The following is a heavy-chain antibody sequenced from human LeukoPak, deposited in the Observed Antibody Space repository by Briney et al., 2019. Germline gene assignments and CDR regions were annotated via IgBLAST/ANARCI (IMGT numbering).Heavy chain of an antibody. CDR3: ARWFWAVAGAPVDY. CDR2: IYYSGST. D-gene: IGHD6-19*01. V-gene: IGHV4-39*01. J-gene: IGHJ4*02. CDR1: GGSISSSSYY. Sequence: SETLSLTCTVSGGSISSSSYYWGWIRQPPGKGLEWIGSIYYSGSTYYNPSLKSRVTISVDTSKNQFSLKLSSVTAADTAVYYCARWFWAVAGAPVDYWGQGTLVTVSS.